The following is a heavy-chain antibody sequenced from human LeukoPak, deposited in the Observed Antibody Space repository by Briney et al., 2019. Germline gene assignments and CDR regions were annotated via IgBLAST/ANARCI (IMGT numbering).Heavy chain of an antibody. CDR3: ARGENPLDAFDI. J-gene: IGHJ3*02. CDR1: GYSFSDSG. CDR2: ISDYSGNT. V-gene: IGHV1-18*01. Sequence: ASVTVSCKASGYSFSDSGINWVRQAPGQGLEWMGWISDYSGNTYFAQKFQGRVTLTTDTSTSTGYMELRTLRSDDTAVYYCARGENPLDAFDIWGQGTMVTVSS.